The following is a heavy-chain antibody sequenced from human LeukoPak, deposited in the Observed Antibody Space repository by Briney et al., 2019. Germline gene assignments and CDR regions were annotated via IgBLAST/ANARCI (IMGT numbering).Heavy chain of an antibody. D-gene: IGHD5-18*01. CDR3: AKEGYSYDYGDYGMDV. V-gene: IGHV3-23*01. CDR2: ISGSGGST. Sequence: PGGSLRLSCAASGFTFSSYAMSWVRQAPGKGLEWVSAISGSGGSTYYADSVKGRFTISRDNSKNTLYLQMNSLRAEDTAVYYCAKEGYSYDYGDYGMDVWGKGTTVTVSS. CDR1: GFTFSSYA. J-gene: IGHJ6*04.